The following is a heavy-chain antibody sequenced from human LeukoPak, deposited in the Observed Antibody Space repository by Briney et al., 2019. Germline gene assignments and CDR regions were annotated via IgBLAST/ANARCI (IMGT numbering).Heavy chain of an antibody. Sequence: GASVKVSCKASGYTFTGYYMHWVRQAPGQGFEWMGWINPNSGGTNYAQKFQGRVTMTRDTSISTAYMELSRLRSDDTAVYYCATSGIQLWLDEYYLDYWGQGTLVTVSS. J-gene: IGHJ4*02. CDR2: INPNSGGT. V-gene: IGHV1-2*02. CDR3: ATSGIQLWLDEYYLDY. CDR1: GYTFTGYY. D-gene: IGHD5-18*01.